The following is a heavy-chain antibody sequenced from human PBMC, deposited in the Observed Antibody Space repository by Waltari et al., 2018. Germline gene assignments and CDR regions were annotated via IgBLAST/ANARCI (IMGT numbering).Heavy chain of an antibody. J-gene: IGHJ1*01. Sequence: QVHLVESGGGVVQSVKSLRLSCAASGFTIKDFAMHWVRQAPGQGLEWVSVISSDGTKKYDADSVKCRFIISRDNSGSTVYLQMNSLRPQDTAIYYCARGDCRSTSCYSLESWGHGTLVTVS. V-gene: IGHV3-30*01. CDR3: ARGDCRSTSCYSLES. D-gene: IGHD2-2*01. CDR1: GFTIKDFA. CDR2: ISSDGTKK.